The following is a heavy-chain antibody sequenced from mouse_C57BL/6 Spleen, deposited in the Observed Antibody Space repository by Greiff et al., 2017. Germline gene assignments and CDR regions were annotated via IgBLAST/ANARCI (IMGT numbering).Heavy chain of an antibody. CDR1: GYAFSSSW. J-gene: IGHJ2*01. CDR3: ARPRDGYYFDD. CDR2: IYPGDGDT. V-gene: IGHV1-82*01. D-gene: IGHD2-3*01. Sequence: VQLQQSGPELVKPGASVKISCKASGYAFSSSWMNWVKQRPGKGLEWIGRIYPGDGDTNYNGKFKGKATLTADKSSSTAYMQLSSLTSEDSAVYFCARPRDGYYFDDWGQGTTLTVSS.